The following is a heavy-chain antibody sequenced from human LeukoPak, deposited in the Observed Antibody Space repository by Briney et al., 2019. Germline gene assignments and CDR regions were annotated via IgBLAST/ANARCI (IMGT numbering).Heavy chain of an antibody. CDR3: ARAEYKIGYCSGGSCYSYFDY. D-gene: IGHD2-15*01. CDR1: GGTFISYA. J-gene: IGHJ4*02. CDR2: IIPIFGTA. Sequence: AVKVSCKASGGTFISYAISWVRQAPGQGLEWMGGIIPIFGTANYAQKFQGRVTITADESTSTAYMELSSLRSEDTAVYYCARAEYKIGYCSGGSCYSYFDYWGQGTLVTVSS. V-gene: IGHV1-69*13.